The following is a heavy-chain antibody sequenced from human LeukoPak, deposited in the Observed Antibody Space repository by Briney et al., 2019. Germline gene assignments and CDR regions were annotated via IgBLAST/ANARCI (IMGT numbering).Heavy chain of an antibody. V-gene: IGHV1-2*02. Sequence: ASVKVSCKASGYTFTSYYMHWVRQAPGQGLEWMGWINPNSGGTNYAQKFQGRVTMTRDTSISTAYMELSRLRSDDTAVYYCARDDTGYGDYGTSFGYWGQGTLVTVSS. J-gene: IGHJ4*02. D-gene: IGHD4-17*01. CDR3: ARDDTGYGDYGTSFGY. CDR1: GYTFTSYY. CDR2: INPNSGGT.